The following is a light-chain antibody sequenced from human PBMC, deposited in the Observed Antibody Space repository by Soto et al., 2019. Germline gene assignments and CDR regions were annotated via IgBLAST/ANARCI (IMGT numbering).Light chain of an antibody. J-gene: IGLJ2*01. CDR2: DVN. Sequence: QSALTQPASVSGSPGQSITISCTGTSSDVGGYNYVSWYQQHPGKAPKVMIYDVNKRPSGVSNRFSGSKSGNTASLTISGLQVEDEVDYYCSSYTSGSTRVVFGGGTKLTVL. V-gene: IGLV2-14*03. CDR1: SSDVGGYNY. CDR3: SSYTSGSTRVV.